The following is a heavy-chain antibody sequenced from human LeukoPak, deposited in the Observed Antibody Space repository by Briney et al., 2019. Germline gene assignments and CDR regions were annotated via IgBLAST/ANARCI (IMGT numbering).Heavy chain of an antibody. CDR3: ARVAPSGSGNYYSFDY. CDR1: GYFISSGFY. CDR2: IHHSGAT. Sequence: PSGTLSLTCTVSGYFISSGFYWGWIRQSPGKGLEWIGVIHHSGATYYTPSLKSRVTVLVDTSKNQFSLKLSSVTAADTAVYYCARVAPSGSGNYYSFDYWGQGTLVTVSS. V-gene: IGHV4-38-2*02. J-gene: IGHJ4*02. D-gene: IGHD3-10*01.